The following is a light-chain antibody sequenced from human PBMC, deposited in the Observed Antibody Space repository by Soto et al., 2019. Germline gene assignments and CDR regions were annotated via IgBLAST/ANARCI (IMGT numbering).Light chain of an antibody. J-gene: IGKJ3*01. CDR2: AAS. Sequence: DIQMTQSPSSLSASVGDRVTITCRASQSISSYLNWYQQKPGNAPKLLIYAASSLQSGVPSRFSGSGSGTDFTLTISSLQPEDFATYYCQQSYSTPCTFGPGTKVDIK. CDR3: QQSYSTPCT. V-gene: IGKV1-39*01. CDR1: QSISSY.